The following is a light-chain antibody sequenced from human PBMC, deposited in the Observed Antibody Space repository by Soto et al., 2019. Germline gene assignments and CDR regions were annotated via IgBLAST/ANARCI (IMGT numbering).Light chain of an antibody. CDR3: MQALQSPWT. Sequence: DIVMTQSPLSLRVTPGEPASISCRSIQSLLHSSGYNYLHWYLQKPGQSPQLLISLASDRAPGVPDRFSGGGSGTDFTLKITRVEAEDVGVYYCMQALQSPWTFGQGTKV. CDR2: LAS. J-gene: IGKJ1*01. V-gene: IGKV2-28*01. CDR1: QSLLHSSGYNY.